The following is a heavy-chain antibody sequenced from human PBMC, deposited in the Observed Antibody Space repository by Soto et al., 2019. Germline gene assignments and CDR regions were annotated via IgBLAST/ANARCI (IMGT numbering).Heavy chain of an antibody. CDR3: TTDPTDVGATTAAGAFDI. CDR2: IKSKTDGGTT. D-gene: IGHD1-26*01. J-gene: IGHJ3*02. CDR1: GFTFSNAW. V-gene: IGHV3-15*07. Sequence: GGSLRLSCAASGFTFSNAWMNWVRQAPGKGLEWVGRIKSKTDGGTTDYAAPVKGRITIERDDSKNTLDLQMNSLKTEDTAVYYCTTDPTDVGATTAAGAFDIWGQGTMVTVSS.